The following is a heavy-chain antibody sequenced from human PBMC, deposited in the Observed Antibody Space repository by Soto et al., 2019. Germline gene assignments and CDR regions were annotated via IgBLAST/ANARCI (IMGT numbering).Heavy chain of an antibody. V-gene: IGHV3-33*06. Sequence: GGSLRLSCAASGFTFSSYAMHWVRQAPGKGLEWVAAILYDGSNQYYADAVKGRFTISRDNSKNTLYLQMNSLRVEDTAVYYCAKEGRVGYSTRIFRRDNWFDPWGQGTPVTVSS. CDR1: GFTFSSYA. J-gene: IGHJ5*02. CDR2: ILYDGSNQ. D-gene: IGHD6-13*01. CDR3: AKEGRVGYSTRIFRRDNWFDP.